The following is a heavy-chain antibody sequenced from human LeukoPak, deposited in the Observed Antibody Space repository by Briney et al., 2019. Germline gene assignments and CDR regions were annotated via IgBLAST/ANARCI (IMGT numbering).Heavy chain of an antibody. CDR1: GVSISSTTYD. CDR2: VYYSGNT. J-gene: IGHJ1*01. D-gene: IGHD2/OR15-2a*01. CDR3: ARDLSSAWPLYANDYQRH. V-gene: IGHV4-39*07. Sequence: SETLSLTCTVSGVSISSTTYDWGWFRQPPGKGLEYIGSVYYSGNTYSSPSLSSRVTISIDASKNQFSLRLNSLTAADTAVYYCARDLSSAWPLYANDYQRHWGQGTLVSVSS.